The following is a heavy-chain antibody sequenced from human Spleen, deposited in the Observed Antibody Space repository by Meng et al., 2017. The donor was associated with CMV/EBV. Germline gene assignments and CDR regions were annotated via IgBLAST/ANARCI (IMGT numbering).Heavy chain of an antibody. CDR1: GYTFTGYC. CDR2: INPNNGAT. Sequence: SCKTTGYTFTGYCMHWVRQAPGQGLEWMGWINPNNGATSYAKKFQGRVTMTRDTSISTAYMDLSRLRSDDTAVYYCAASYSNYVFNYWGQGSLVTVSS. CDR3: AASYSNYVFNY. D-gene: IGHD4/OR15-4a*01. V-gene: IGHV1-2*02. J-gene: IGHJ4*02.